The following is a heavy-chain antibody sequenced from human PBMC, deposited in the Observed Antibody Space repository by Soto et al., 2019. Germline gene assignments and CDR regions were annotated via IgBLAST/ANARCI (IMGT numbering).Heavy chain of an antibody. CDR2: ISSSSSYI. V-gene: IGHV3-21*04. CDR1: GFTFSSYS. D-gene: IGHD2-8*02. J-gene: IGHJ4*02. Sequence: PGGSLRLSCAASGFTFSSYSMNWVRQAPGKGLEWVSSISSSSSYIYYADSVKGRFTISRDNAKNSLYLQMNSLRAEDTAVYFCAREDCSGGECYSIGAFAYWGQGALVTVSS. CDR3: AREDCSGGECYSIGAFAY.